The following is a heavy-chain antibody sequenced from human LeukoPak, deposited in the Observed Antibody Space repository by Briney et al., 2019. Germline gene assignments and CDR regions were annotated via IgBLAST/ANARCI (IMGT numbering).Heavy chain of an antibody. V-gene: IGHV3-23*01. CDR3: AKAGRYCSSTSCFGDHYYYYYMDV. CDR2: ISGSGGST. Sequence: GGSLRLSCAASGFTFSSYAMSWVRQAPGKGLEWVSAISGSGGSTYYADSVKGRFTISRDNSKNTLYLQMNSLRAEDTAVYYCAKAGRYCSSTSCFGDHYYYYYMDVWGKGTTVTVSS. J-gene: IGHJ6*03. D-gene: IGHD2-2*01. CDR1: GFTFSSYA.